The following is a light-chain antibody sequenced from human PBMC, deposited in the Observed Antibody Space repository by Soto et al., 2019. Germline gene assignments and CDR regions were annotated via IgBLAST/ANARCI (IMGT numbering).Light chain of an antibody. Sequence: EIVLTQSPGTLSLSPGDRATLSCRASQSVSSSYLAWYQQKPGQAPRLLIYDASSRATGIPDRFSGSGSGTDFTLTISRLEPEDFAVYYCQHYYSTPPWTFGQGTKVEIK. J-gene: IGKJ1*01. CDR3: QHYYSTPPWT. CDR2: DAS. V-gene: IGKV3-20*01. CDR1: QSVSSSY.